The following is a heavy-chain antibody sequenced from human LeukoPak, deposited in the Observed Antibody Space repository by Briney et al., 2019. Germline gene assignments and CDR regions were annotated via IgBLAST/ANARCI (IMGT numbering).Heavy chain of an antibody. CDR3: AKEYSSSWTRDAFDI. Sequence: GGSLRLSCAASGFTFSSYGMHWVRQAPGKGLEWVAVISYDGSNKYYADSVKGRFTISRDNSKNTLYLQMNSLRAEDTAAYYCAKEYSSSWTRDAFDIWGQGTMVTVSS. V-gene: IGHV3-30*18. CDR2: ISYDGSNK. J-gene: IGHJ3*02. D-gene: IGHD6-13*01. CDR1: GFTFSSYG.